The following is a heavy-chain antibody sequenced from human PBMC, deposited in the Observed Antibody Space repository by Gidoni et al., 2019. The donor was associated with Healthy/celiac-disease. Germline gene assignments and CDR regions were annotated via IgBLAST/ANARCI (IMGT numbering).Heavy chain of an antibody. CDR1: GYNFSNFW. CDR3: ARHDFWSAYYYGMDV. D-gene: IGHD3-3*01. CDR2: IYPGDSDT. Sequence: EVQLVQSGAEVKKPGESLKISCKGSGYNFSNFWIGWVRQMPGKGLKWMGIIYPGDSDTRYTSPSFQGQVTISADKSIDTAYLQWSSLKASDTAMYYCARHDFWSAYYYGMDVWGQGTTVTVSS. J-gene: IGHJ6*02. V-gene: IGHV5-51*01.